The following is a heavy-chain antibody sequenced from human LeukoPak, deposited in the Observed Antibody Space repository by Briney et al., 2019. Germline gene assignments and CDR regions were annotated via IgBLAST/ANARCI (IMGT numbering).Heavy chain of an antibody. CDR3: ARGGTWDLDY. D-gene: IGHD1-1*01. Sequence: PGGSLRLSCAASGFTFSTYWMTWVRQAPGKGLVCVANIKPDGSEKYYVDSVEGRFTISRDNAKNSLYLQMNSLRAEDTALYYCARGGTWDLDYWGQGTLVTVSS. V-gene: IGHV3-7*01. J-gene: IGHJ4*02. CDR2: IKPDGSEK. CDR1: GFTFSTYW.